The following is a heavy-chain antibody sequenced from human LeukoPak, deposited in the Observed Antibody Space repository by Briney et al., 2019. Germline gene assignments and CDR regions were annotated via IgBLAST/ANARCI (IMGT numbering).Heavy chain of an antibody. CDR2: IAVASGNT. D-gene: IGHD1-26*01. CDR3: ARERWSGSYWFDP. V-gene: IGHV1-58*02. CDR1: GFPFTSSS. Sequence: SVKVSFKASGFPFTSSSMQWVRQARGQRLESIGWIAVASGNTNYAQKFQGRVTITADESTSTAYMELSSLRSEDTAVYYCARERWSGSYWFDPWGQGTLVTVSS. J-gene: IGHJ5*02.